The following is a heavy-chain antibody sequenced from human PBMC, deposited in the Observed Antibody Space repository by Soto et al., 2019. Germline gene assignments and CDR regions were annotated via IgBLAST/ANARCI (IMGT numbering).Heavy chain of an antibody. CDR1: GGSFSGYY. D-gene: IGHD3-22*01. J-gene: IGHJ5*02. CDR3: ARVGYYDSSGYYDVRRFGWFDA. CDR2: INHSGST. Sequence: SETLSLTCAVYGGSFSGYYWSWIRQPPGKGLEWIGEINHSGSTNYNPSLKSRVTISVDTSKNQFSLKLSSVTAADTAVYYCARVGYYDSSGYYDVRRFGWFDAWGQGTLVTVSS. V-gene: IGHV4-34*01.